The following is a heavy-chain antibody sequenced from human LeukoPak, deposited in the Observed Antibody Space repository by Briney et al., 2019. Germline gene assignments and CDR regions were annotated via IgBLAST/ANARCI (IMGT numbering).Heavy chain of an antibody. D-gene: IGHD3-22*01. J-gene: IGHJ4*02. V-gene: IGHV4-59*12. Sequence: SETLSLTCTVSGGSISSYYWSWIRQPPGKGLEWIGYIYYSGSTNYNPSLKSRVTISVDRSKNQFSLKLSSVTAADTAVYYCARVRGVTMIVFDYWGQGTLVTVSS. CDR1: GGSISSYY. CDR2: IYYSGST. CDR3: ARVRGVTMIVFDY.